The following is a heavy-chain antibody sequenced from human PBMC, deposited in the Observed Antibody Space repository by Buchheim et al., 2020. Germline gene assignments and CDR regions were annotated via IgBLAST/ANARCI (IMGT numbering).Heavy chain of an antibody. V-gene: IGHV4-30-4*01. J-gene: IGHJ4*02. D-gene: IGHD2-21*01. CDR2: INHRQST. CDR1: GGSISSGDYY. CDR3: ARVDFGGALADY. Sequence: QEQLQESGPGLVKPSQTLSLTCSVSGGSISSGDYYWSWFRQPPGKGLEWIGYINHRQSTYYNPFFKSRTTMSVDPSKNQFSLKLNSVATADTAVYFCARVDFGGALADYWGQGTL.